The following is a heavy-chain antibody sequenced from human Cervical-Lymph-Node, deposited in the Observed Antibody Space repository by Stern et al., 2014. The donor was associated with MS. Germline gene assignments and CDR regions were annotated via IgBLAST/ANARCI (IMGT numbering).Heavy chain of an antibody. CDR3: ALISVYNM. Sequence: QMQLVQSGAEVKKPGASVRISCAASGYIFTSHYIHWVRQAPGQGLEWMGIIDPNDGRTRQAPKFEGRIDMTRDTSTRTVYMELSSLRFEDTAVYYCALISVYNMWGQGTLVYVS. V-gene: IGHV1-46*03. D-gene: IGHD3-10*01. CDR2: IDPNDGRT. J-gene: IGHJ4*03. CDR1: GYIFTSHY.